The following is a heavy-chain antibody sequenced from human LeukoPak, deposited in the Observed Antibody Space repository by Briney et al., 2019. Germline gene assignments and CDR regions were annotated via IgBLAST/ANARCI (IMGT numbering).Heavy chain of an antibody. CDR3: ARASPMDV. J-gene: IGHJ6*04. Sequence: PSETLSLPCTVSGGSLSCGSYYWRWIRQPAGKGLEWIERIYTSGSTNYPPSLKSRVTISEDTSKTQFALKLSPGTAADTAVYYCARASPMDVGGKGTAVTVST. CDR2: IYTSGST. V-gene: IGHV4-61*02. CDR1: GGSLSCGSYY.